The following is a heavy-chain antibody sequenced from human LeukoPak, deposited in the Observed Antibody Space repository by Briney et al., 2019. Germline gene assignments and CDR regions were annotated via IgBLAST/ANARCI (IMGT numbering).Heavy chain of an antibody. CDR3: AREGLGPRLSSSWYGGNWSDP. D-gene: IGHD6-13*01. CDR1: GGSISSGSYY. V-gene: IGHV4-61*02. CDR2: IYTSGST. J-gene: IGHJ5*02. Sequence: PSETLSLTCTVSGGSISSGSYYWSWIRQPAGKGLEWIGRIYTSGSTNYNPSLKSRVTISVDTSKNQFSLKLSSVTAADTAVYYCAREGLGPRLSSSWYGGNWSDPWGQGTLVTVSS.